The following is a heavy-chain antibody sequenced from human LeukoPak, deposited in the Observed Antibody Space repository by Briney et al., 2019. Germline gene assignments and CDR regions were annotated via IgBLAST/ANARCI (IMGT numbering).Heavy chain of an antibody. CDR1: GFTFSSYA. J-gene: IGHJ4*02. CDR2: ISYDGSNK. V-gene: IGHV3-30-3*01. Sequence: PGGSLRLSCAASGFTFSSYAMHWVRQAPGKGLEWVAVISYDGSNKYYADSVKGRFTTSRDNAKNSLFLQMNSLRAEDTAIYYCAGRASDSYLLYWGQGILVTVPA. CDR3: AGRASDSYLLY. D-gene: IGHD2-15*01.